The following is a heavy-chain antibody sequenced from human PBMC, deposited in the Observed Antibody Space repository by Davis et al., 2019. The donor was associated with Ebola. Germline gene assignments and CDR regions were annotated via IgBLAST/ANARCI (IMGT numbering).Heavy chain of an antibody. Sequence: GESLKISCAASGFTFSSYGMHWVRQAPGKGLEWVAFIRYDGSNKYYADSVKGRFTISRDNSKNTLYLQMNSLRAEDTAVYYCARDYYDSSGRGGGMDVWGKGTTVTVSS. V-gene: IGHV3-30*02. CDR2: IRYDGSNK. D-gene: IGHD3-22*01. CDR3: ARDYYDSSGRGGGMDV. CDR1: GFTFSSYG. J-gene: IGHJ6*04.